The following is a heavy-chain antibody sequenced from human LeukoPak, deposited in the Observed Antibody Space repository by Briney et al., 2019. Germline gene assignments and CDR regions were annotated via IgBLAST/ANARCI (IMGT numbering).Heavy chain of an antibody. CDR3: ARHSSSIAARWNWFDP. Sequence: PSETLSLTYTVSGGSISSSSYYWGWIRQPPGKGLEWIVSIYYSGSTYYNPSLKSRVTISVDTSKNQFSLKLSSVTAADTAVYYCARHSSSIAARWNWFDPWGQGTLVTVSS. CDR2: IYYSGST. CDR1: GGSISSSSYY. D-gene: IGHD6-6*01. V-gene: IGHV4-39*01. J-gene: IGHJ5*02.